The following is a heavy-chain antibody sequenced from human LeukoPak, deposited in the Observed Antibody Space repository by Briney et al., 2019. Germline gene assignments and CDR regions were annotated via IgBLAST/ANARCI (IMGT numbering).Heavy chain of an antibody. Sequence: VASVKVSCKASGYTFTGYYMHWVRQAPGQGLEWMGIINPSGGSTSYAQKFQGRVTMTRDTSTSTVYMELSSLRSEDTAVYYCARVKQQLVRVSPFDYWGQGTLVTVSS. V-gene: IGHV1-46*01. D-gene: IGHD6-13*01. J-gene: IGHJ4*02. CDR1: GYTFTGYY. CDR2: INPSGGST. CDR3: ARVKQQLVRVSPFDY.